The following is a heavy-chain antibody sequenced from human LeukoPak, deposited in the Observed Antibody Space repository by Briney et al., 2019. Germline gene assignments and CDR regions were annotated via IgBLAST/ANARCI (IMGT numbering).Heavy chain of an antibody. J-gene: IGHJ6*02. CDR2: IYSDGSST. CDR1: GFTFSSYW. CDR3: ARGPIGGWLRNGLDV. D-gene: IGHD6-19*01. V-gene: IGHV3-74*01. Sequence: GGSLRLSCAASGFTFSSYWMHWVRQAPGKGLVWVSRIYSDGSSTRYADSVQGRFTISRENAKNSLFLQMNSLRAGDTAVYYCARGPIGGWLRNGLDVWGQGTTVTVSS.